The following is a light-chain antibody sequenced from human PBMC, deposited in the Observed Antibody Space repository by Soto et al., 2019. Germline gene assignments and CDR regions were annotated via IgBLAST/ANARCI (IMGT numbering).Light chain of an antibody. Sequence: EIVMTPSPATLSVSPGERATLSCRASQSVSSNLAWYQQKPGQAPRLLIYGASNRATGIPDRFSGSGSGTDFTLTINRLEPEDSAVYYCQQRNVWPPVTFGQGTRREIK. CDR1: QSVSSN. CDR3: QQRNVWPPVT. CDR2: GAS. J-gene: IGKJ5*01. V-gene: IGKV3D-15*01.